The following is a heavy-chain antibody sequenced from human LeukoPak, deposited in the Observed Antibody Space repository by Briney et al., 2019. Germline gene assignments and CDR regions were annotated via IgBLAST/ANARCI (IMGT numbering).Heavy chain of an antibody. CDR1: GFTLSNYW. CDR2: IKQEGSEK. J-gene: IGHJ4*02. Sequence: PGRSLSLSCAPSGFTLSNYWMSWVRQAPGKGLEWVANIKQEGSEKHYVDSVKGRFTISRDNAKYLLFLQMNSLRVEDTAVYYCARMGQWLALDYWGEGTLVTVSS. V-gene: IGHV3-7*05. D-gene: IGHD6-19*01. CDR3: ARMGQWLALDY.